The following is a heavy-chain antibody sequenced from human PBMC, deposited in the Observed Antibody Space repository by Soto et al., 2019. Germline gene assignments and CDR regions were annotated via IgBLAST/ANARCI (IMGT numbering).Heavy chain of an antibody. CDR1: GFTFSSYG. J-gene: IGHJ6*03. CDR2: ISYDGSNK. CDR3: AKDGRTVSNYYYYYMDV. D-gene: IGHD4-4*01. Sequence: GGSLRLSCAASGFTFSSYGMHWVRQAPGKGLEWVAVISYDGSNKYYADSVKGRFTISRDNSKNTLYLQMNSLRAEDTAVYYCAKDGRTVSNYYYYYMDVWGKGTTVTVSS. V-gene: IGHV3-30*18.